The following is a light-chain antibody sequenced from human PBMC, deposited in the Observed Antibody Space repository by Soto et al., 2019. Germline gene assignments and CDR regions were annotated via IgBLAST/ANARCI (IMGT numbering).Light chain of an antibody. CDR1: QSVGSN. CDR3: QQYNTRWT. J-gene: IGKJ1*01. CDR2: GAS. Sequence: EIVMTQSPATLSVSPGERATLSCRARQSVGSNLAWYQQKPGQAPRLLIYGASTRAAAIPARFSGSGSGTEFTLIISSLQSEDTAVYFCQQYNTRWTFGPGTKVDIK. V-gene: IGKV3-15*01.